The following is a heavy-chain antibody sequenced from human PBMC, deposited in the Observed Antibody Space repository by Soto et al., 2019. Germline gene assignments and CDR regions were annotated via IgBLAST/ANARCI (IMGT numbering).Heavy chain of an antibody. V-gene: IGHV1-2*02. Sequence: ASVKVSCKASGYTFTGYYMHWVRQAPGQGLEWMGWINPNSGGTNYAQKFQGRVTMTRDTSISTAYMELSRLRSDDTAVYYCARPLYSNYDYFEYWGQGTMVTVSS. J-gene: IGHJ4*02. CDR1: GYTFTGYY. CDR2: INPNSGGT. D-gene: IGHD4-4*01. CDR3: ARPLYSNYDYFEY.